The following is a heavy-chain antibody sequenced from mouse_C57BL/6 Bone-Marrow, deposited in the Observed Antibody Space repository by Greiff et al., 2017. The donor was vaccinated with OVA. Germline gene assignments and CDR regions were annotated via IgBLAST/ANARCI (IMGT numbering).Heavy chain of an antibody. D-gene: IGHD3-3*01. Sequence: VQLQQSGAELARPGASVKMSCKASGYTFTSYTMHWVKQRPGQGLEWIGYINPSSGYTKYNQKFKDKATLTADKSSSTAYMQLSSLTSEDSAVYYCARGGPGYDMDYWGQGTSVTVSS. J-gene: IGHJ4*01. CDR3: ARGGPGYDMDY. V-gene: IGHV1-4*01. CDR1: GYTFTSYT. CDR2: INPSSGYT.